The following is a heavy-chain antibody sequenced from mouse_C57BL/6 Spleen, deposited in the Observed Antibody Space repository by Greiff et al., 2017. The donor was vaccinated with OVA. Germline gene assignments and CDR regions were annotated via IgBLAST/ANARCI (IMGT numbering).Heavy chain of an antibody. V-gene: IGHV1-80*01. CDR2: IYPGDGDT. D-gene: IGHD3-2*02. CDR3: ARRDSSGYYAMDY. J-gene: IGHJ4*01. Sequence: QVQLQQSGAELVKPGASVKISCKASGYAFSSYWMNWVTQRPGKGLEWIGQIYPGDGDTNYNGKFKGKATLTADKSSSTAYMQLSSLTSEDSAVYFCARRDSSGYYAMDYWGQGTSVTVSS. CDR1: GYAFSSYW.